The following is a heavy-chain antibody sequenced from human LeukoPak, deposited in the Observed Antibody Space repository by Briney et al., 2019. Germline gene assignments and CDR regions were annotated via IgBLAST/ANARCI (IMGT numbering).Heavy chain of an antibody. J-gene: IGHJ4*02. CDR2: ISSSRSSI. CDR1: GFTFSTYN. V-gene: IGHV3-21*04. D-gene: IGHD6-19*01. Sequence: PGGSLRLSCAASGFTFSTYNMNWVRQAPGKGLEWVSSISSSRSSIYYSDSVKGRFTISRDNAENSLYLQMNSLRAEDTAVYYCAIPIAVAGTLDYWGQGTLVTVSS. CDR3: AIPIAVAGTLDY.